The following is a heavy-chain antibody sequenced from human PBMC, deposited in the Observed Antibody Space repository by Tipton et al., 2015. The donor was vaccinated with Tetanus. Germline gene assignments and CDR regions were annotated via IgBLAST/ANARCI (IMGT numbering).Heavy chain of an antibody. CDR1: GFSFSSYG. Sequence: SLRLSCAASGFSFSSYGMHWVRQAPGKGLEWVAVLSYDGSNKYYGDSVKGRFTISRDNSKNTLYLQMNSLRAEDTAVYYCARGNSGWYFAGMDVWGQGTTVTVSS. V-gene: IGHV3-30*03. CDR3: ARGNSGWYFAGMDV. J-gene: IGHJ6*02. D-gene: IGHD6-19*01. CDR2: LSYDGSNK.